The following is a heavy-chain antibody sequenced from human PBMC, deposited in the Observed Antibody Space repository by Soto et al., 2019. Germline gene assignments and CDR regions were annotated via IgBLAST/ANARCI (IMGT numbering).Heavy chain of an antibody. V-gene: IGHV3-23*01. CDR1: GFTFSSYA. D-gene: IGHD3-16*01. CDR3: AKGVVQGEGWGGDAFDF. Sequence: EVQLLESGGGMVQRGGSLRLSCAASGFTFSSYAMSWVRQAPGKGLDWVSAISGSGGSTYYADSVKGRFTISRDNSKNTFYVQITTPGSGYTAVYYLAKGVVQGEGWGGDAFDFWGQGTMVTVSS. CDR2: ISGSGGST. J-gene: IGHJ3*01.